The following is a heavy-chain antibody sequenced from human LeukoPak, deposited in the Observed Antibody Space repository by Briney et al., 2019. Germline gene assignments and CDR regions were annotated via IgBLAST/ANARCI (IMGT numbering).Heavy chain of an antibody. CDR2: ISGSAGST. CDR1: GFTFSHYA. Sequence: GGSLRLSCAASGFTFSHYAMNWVRQAPGKGLEWVSTISGSAGSTYYADSVKGRFTISRDNSKNTLYLQMNSLRAEDTGVYCCAKYPPVGYYYGSGSYFEYGRQGTLVSVSS. V-gene: IGHV3-23*01. D-gene: IGHD3-10*01. CDR3: AKYPPVGYYYGSGSYFEY. J-gene: IGHJ4*02.